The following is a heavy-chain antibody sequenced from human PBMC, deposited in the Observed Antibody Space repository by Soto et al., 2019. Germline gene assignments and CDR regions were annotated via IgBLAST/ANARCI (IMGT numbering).Heavy chain of an antibody. CDR2: IIPIFGTA. CDR3: ARDGASKNRLLRYFDWSSYGMDA. CDR1: GGTFSSYA. V-gene: IGHV1-69*01. D-gene: IGHD3-9*01. Sequence: QVQLVQSGAEVKKPGSSVKVSCKASGGTFSSYAISWVRQAPGQGLEWMGGIIPIFGTANYAQKFQGRVTITADESTSTAYMELSSLRSEDTAVYYCARDGASKNRLLRYFDWSSYGMDAWGQGTTVTVSS. J-gene: IGHJ6*02.